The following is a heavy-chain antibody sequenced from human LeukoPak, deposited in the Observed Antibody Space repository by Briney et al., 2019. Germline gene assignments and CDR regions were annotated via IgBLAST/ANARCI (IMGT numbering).Heavy chain of an antibody. J-gene: IGHJ6*02. D-gene: IGHD3-10*01. CDR3: ARERGRHYYGSGSYDRGMDV. CDR1: GGSFSGYY. Sequence: PSETLSLTCAVYGGSFSGYYWSWIRQPPGKGLEWIGEINHSGSTNYNPSLKSRVTISVDTSKNQFSLKLSSVTAADTAVYYCARERGRHYYGSGSYDRGMDVWGQGTTVTVSS. V-gene: IGHV4-34*01. CDR2: INHSGST.